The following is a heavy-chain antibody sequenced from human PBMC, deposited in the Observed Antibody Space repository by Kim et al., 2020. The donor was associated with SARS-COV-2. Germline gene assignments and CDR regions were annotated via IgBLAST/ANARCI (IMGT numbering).Heavy chain of an antibody. D-gene: IGHD2-8*02. CDR2: IYPGDSDT. J-gene: IGHJ3*02. CDR3: ARQSPRWLQVLDDAFDI. Sequence: GESLKISCKGSGNSFTSYWIGWVRQMPGKGLEWMGIIYPGDSDTRYSPSFQGQVTISADKSISTAYLQWSSLKASDTAMYYCARQSPRWLQVLDDAFDIWGQGTMVTVSS. CDR1: GNSFTSYW. V-gene: IGHV5-51*01.